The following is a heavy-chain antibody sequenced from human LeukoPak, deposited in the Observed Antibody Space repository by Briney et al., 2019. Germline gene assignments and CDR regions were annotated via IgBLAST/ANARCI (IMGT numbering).Heavy chain of an antibody. CDR2: ISSNGGST. J-gene: IGHJ4*02. D-gene: IGHD4-23*01. Sequence: PGGSLRLSCAASGFTFSSYAMSWVRQAPGKGLEWVSAISSNGGSTYYADSVKGRFTLSRDNSKNTLYLQMNSLRAEDTAVYYCAKESTSAVTPFDYWGQGTLVTVSS. V-gene: IGHV3-23*01. CDR3: AKESTSAVTPFDY. CDR1: GFTFSSYA.